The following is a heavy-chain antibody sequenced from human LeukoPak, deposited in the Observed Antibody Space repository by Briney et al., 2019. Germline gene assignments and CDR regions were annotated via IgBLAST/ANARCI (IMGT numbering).Heavy chain of an antibody. J-gene: IGHJ4*02. CDR2: ISAYNGGT. CDR1: GYTFTSYG. Sequence: ASVKVSCKASGYTFTSYGISWVRQAPGQGLEWMGWISAYNGGTNYAQKFQGRVTMTRDTSISTAYMELSRLRSDDTAVYYCARDQGGDFDYWGQGTLVTVSS. CDR3: ARDQGGDFDY. V-gene: IGHV1-18*01.